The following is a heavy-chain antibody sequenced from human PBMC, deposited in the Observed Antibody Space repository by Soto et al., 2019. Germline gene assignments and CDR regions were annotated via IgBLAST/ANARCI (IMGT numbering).Heavy chain of an antibody. Sequence: QVQLVQSGGEVKRPGASVKVSCKTSGYTFCNYGITWVRQAPGQPLEWLGWISLYSDGTNYAQKFQGRVSMTNDTSTTTAYMELRSLRSDDTAVYYCARVVPGAEAWFGPWGQGTLVTVSS. V-gene: IGHV1-18*01. CDR3: ARVVPGAEAWFGP. J-gene: IGHJ5*02. D-gene: IGHD2-2*01. CDR1: GYTFCNYG. CDR2: ISLYSDGT.